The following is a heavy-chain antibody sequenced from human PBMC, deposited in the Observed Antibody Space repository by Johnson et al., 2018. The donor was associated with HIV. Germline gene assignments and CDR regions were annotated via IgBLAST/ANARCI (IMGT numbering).Heavy chain of an antibody. D-gene: IGHD3-9*01. J-gene: IGHJ3*02. CDR1: GLILSGYG. Sequence: QVQLVESGGAVVQPGTSLRLSCEASGLILSGYGLHWVRQAPGKGLEWVAVIWYDGSNKYYADSVKGRFTISRDNSKNTLYLQMNSLRAEDTAVYYCALILTERDAFDIWGQGTMVTVSS. CDR2: IWYDGSNK. V-gene: IGHV3-33*01. CDR3: ALILTERDAFDI.